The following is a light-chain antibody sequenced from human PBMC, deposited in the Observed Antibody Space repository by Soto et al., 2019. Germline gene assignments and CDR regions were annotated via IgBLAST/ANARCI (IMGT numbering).Light chain of an antibody. Sequence: QSALTQPASVSGSPGQSITISCTGTSSDVGGYNYVSWYQQHPGKAPELMIYDVSNRPSGVSNRFSGSKSGNTASLTISGXXXXXXXXXXCSSYTSSSLYVFGTGTKLTVL. CDR2: DVS. CDR1: SSDVGGYNY. V-gene: IGLV2-14*01. J-gene: IGLJ1*01. CDR3: SSYTSSSLYV.